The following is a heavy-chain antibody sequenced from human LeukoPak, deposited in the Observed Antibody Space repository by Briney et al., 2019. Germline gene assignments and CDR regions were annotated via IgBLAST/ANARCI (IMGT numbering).Heavy chain of an antibody. V-gene: IGHV3-21*01. CDR3: ARAVNYDILTGYYTDY. J-gene: IGHJ4*02. CDR1: GFTFSSYW. D-gene: IGHD3-9*01. CDR2: ISSSSYI. Sequence: GGSLRLSCAASGFTFSSYWMHWVRQAPGKGLEWVSSISSSSYIYYADSVKGRFTISRDNAKNSLYLQMNSLRAEDTAVYYCARAVNYDILTGYYTDYWGQGTLVTVSS.